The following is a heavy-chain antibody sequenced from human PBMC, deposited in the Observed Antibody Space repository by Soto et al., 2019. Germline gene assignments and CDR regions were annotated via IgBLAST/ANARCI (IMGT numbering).Heavy chain of an antibody. CDR3: ARGKRYNNWFDP. D-gene: IGHD1-20*01. J-gene: IGHJ5*02. CDR2: IYYSGST. V-gene: IGHV4-39*07. CDR1: GGSISSSSYY. Sequence: SETLSLTCTVSGGSISSSSYYWGWIRQPPGKGLEWIGSIYYSGSTNYNPSLKSRVTISVDTSKNQFSLKLSSVTAADTAVYYCARGKRYNNWFDPWGQGTLVTVSS.